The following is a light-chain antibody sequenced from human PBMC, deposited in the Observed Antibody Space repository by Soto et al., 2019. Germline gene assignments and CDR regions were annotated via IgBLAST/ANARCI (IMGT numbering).Light chain of an antibody. CDR2: AAS. Sequence: AIQMTQSPSSLSASVGDRVTITCRASQGIRNDLGWYQQKPGKAPKLLIYAASSLQSGVPSRFSGSGSGTDFTLNISSLQTEDFATYYCLQDYNYPFTFGPGTKVDIK. J-gene: IGKJ3*01. V-gene: IGKV1-6*01. CDR3: LQDYNYPFT. CDR1: QGIRND.